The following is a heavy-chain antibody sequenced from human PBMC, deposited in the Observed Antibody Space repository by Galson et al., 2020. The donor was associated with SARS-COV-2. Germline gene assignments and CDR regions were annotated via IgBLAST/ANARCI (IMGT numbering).Heavy chain of an antibody. V-gene: IGHV3-30*04. CDR2: VSYDGSNK. Sequence: GGSLRLSCAASGFTFSSYAMHWVRQAPGKGLEWVAVVSYDGSNKYYADSVKGRFTISRDNSKNTLYLQMNSLRAEDTAVYYCAREGLHYFDYWGQGTLVTVSS. CDR3: AREGLHYFDY. CDR1: GFTFSSYA. J-gene: IGHJ4*02.